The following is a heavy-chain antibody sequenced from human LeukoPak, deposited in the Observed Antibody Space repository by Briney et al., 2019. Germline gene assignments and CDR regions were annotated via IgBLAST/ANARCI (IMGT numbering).Heavy chain of an antibody. CDR1: GFIFSDYG. CDR3: ARDGITDFWSGYPALYYYYYMDV. CDR2: ISSSSSTI. V-gene: IGHV3-48*04. J-gene: IGHJ6*03. Sequence: PGGSLRLSCAASGFIFSDYGVHWVRQVPGKGLEWVSYISSSSSTIYYADSVKGRFTISRDNAKNSLYLQMNSLRAEDTAVYYCARDGITDFWSGYPALYYYYYMDVWGKGTTVTVSS. D-gene: IGHD3-3*01.